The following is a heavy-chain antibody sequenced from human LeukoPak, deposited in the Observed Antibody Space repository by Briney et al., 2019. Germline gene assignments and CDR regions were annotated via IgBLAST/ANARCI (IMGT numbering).Heavy chain of an antibody. V-gene: IGHV4-34*01. CDR2: INHSGST. J-gene: IGHJ5*02. CDR3: ARSYDFWSGLSWFGP. CDR1: GGSFSGYY. Sequence: SETLSLTCAVYGGSFSGYYWSWIRQPPGKGLEWIGEINHSGSTNYNPSLKSRVTISVDTSKNQFSLKLSSVTAADTAVYYCARSYDFWSGLSWFGPWGQGTLVAVSS. D-gene: IGHD3-3*01.